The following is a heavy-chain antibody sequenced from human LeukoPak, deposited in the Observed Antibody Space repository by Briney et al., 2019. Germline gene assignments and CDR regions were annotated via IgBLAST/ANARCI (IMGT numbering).Heavy chain of an antibody. V-gene: IGHV3-7*04. D-gene: IGHD3-10*01. CDR2: INQAGSEK. CDR3: ARVSFGDLFLDS. CDR1: GFSFSTYW. J-gene: IGHJ4*02. Sequence: GGSLRLSCAASGFSFSTYWMTWVRQAPGKGLEWVANINQAGSEKYSVDSVKGRFAISRDNAKNSLYLQMNSLRAADTAVYFCARVSFGDLFLDSWGQGTLVTVSS.